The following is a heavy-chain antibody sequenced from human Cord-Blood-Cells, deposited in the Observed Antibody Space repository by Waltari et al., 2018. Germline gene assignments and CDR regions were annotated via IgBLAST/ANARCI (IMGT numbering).Heavy chain of an antibody. D-gene: IGHD1-26*01. V-gene: IGHV4-34*01. CDR1: GGSFSGYY. Sequence: QVQLQQWGAGLLKPSETLSLTCAVYGGSFSGYYWSWIRQPPGKGLEWMGEINHSGNTNYNPSLKSRVTISVDTSKNQFSLKLSSVTAADTAVYYCARSSVLGELLWGVYYFDYWGQGTLVTVSS. J-gene: IGHJ4*02. CDR3: ARSSVLGELLWGVYYFDY. CDR2: INHSGNT.